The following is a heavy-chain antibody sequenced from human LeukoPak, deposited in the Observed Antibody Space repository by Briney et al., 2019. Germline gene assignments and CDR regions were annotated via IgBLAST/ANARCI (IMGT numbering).Heavy chain of an antibody. CDR1: GFTFSSYA. J-gene: IGHJ3*02. Sequence: TGGSLRLSCAASGFTFSSYAMSWVRQAPEKGLEWVSAISGSGGSTYYADSVKGRFTISRDNSKNTLYLQMNSLRAEDTAVYYCAKDLPPYYDFWSGYYSDAFDIWGQGTMVTVSS. D-gene: IGHD3-3*01. CDR3: AKDLPPYYDFWSGYYSDAFDI. CDR2: ISGSGGST. V-gene: IGHV3-23*01.